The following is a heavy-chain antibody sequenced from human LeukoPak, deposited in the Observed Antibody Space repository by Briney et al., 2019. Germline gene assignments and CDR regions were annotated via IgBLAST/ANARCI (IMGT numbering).Heavy chain of an antibody. J-gene: IGHJ3*02. CDR1: GFTFANYA. Sequence: PGGSLRLSCAASGFTFANYAMSWVRQAPGKGLERVSSVSGSGGETHSTDSVKGRFTISRDNSKGTLYLQMNSLRAEDTAVYYCAKDRVYQLLDAFDIWGQGTMVTVSS. CDR2: VSGSGGET. V-gene: IGHV3-23*01. CDR3: AKDRVYQLLDAFDI. D-gene: IGHD2-2*01.